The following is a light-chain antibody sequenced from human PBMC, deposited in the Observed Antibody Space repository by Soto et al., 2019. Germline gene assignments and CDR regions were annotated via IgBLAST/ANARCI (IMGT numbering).Light chain of an antibody. J-gene: IGLJ1*01. CDR2: EVY. V-gene: IGLV2-8*01. CDR3: NSYAGSNIV. Sequence: PPPPPGAPGPSVTIFSPGTSNDVGGYNYVSWYQQHPGQAPKLMIYEVYKRPSGVPDRFSGSKSGNTASLTVSGLQAEDEADYYCNSYAGSNIVFGTGTKVTVL. CDR1: SNDVGGYNY.